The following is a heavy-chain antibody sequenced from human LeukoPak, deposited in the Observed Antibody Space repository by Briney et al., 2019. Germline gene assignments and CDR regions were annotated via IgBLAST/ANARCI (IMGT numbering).Heavy chain of an antibody. V-gene: IGHV1-2*02. CDR1: GYTFTGYY. D-gene: IGHD6-19*01. CDR3: ARGKRWAIPQWVSGSKNAFDI. Sequence: ASVKVSCKASGYTFTGYYMHWVRQAPGQGLEWMGWINPNSGGTNYAQKFQGRVTMTRDTSISTAYMELSRLRSDDTAVYYCARGKRWAIPQWVSGSKNAFDIWGQGTMVTVSS. CDR2: INPNSGGT. J-gene: IGHJ3*02.